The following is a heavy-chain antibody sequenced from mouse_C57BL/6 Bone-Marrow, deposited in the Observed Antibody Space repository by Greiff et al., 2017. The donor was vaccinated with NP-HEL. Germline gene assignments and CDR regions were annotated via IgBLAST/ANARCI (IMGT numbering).Heavy chain of an antibody. J-gene: IGHJ4*01. V-gene: IGHV1-82*01. CDR1: GYAFSSSW. Sequence: QVQLQQSGPELVKPGASVKISCKASGYAFSSSWMNWVKQRPGKGLEWIGRIYPGDGDPNYNGKFKGKATLTADKSSSTAYMQHSSLTSEDSSVYCCARSYYGNYELMDYWGQGTSGTVSS. CDR2: IYPGDGDP. D-gene: IGHD2-1*01. CDR3: ARSYYGNYELMDY.